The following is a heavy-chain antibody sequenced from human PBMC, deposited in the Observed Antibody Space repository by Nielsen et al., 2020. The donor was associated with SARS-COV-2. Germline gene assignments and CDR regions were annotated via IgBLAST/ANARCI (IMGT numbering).Heavy chain of an antibody. V-gene: IGHV3-30-3*01. Sequence: GGSLRLSCAASGFTFSSYAMHWVRQAPGKGLEWVAVISYDGSNKYYADSVKGRFTISRDNSKNTLYLQMNSLRAEDTAVYYCAMGDYGDYDAGIDYWGQGTLVTVSS. D-gene: IGHD4-17*01. J-gene: IGHJ4*02. CDR1: GFTFSSYA. CDR2: ISYDGSNK. CDR3: AMGDYGDYDAGIDY.